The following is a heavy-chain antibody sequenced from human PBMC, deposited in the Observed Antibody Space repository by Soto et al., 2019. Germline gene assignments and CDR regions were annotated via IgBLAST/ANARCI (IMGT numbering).Heavy chain of an antibody. Sequence: QVQLVQSGAEVKKPGASVKVSCKASGYTFTSYAMHWVRHAPGQRLEWMGWINAGNGNTKYSQKFQGRVTITRDTSASTAYMELSSLRSEDTAVYYCARWGEWLPFDYWGQGTLVTVSS. CDR2: INAGNGNT. J-gene: IGHJ4*02. CDR1: GYTFTSYA. D-gene: IGHD6-19*01. V-gene: IGHV1-3*01. CDR3: ARWGEWLPFDY.